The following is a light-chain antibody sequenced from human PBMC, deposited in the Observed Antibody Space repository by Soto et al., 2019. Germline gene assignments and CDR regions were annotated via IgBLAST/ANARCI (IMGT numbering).Light chain of an antibody. Sequence: DIVMTQSPDSLAVSLGGRATINCKSSQSVLYNSNNKNYLAWYPQKPGQPPKLFIYWASTRESGVPERFSGSGSGADFTLTISSLQAEDVAVYYCQQYYSSPPTFGGGTKVEIK. CDR1: QSVLYNSNNKNY. CDR3: QQYYSSPPT. V-gene: IGKV4-1*01. CDR2: WAS. J-gene: IGKJ4*01.